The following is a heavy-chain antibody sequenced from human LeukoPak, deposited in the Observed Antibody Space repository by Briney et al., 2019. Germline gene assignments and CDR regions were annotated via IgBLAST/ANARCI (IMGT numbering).Heavy chain of an antibody. V-gene: IGHV4-59*01. D-gene: IGHD6-19*01. CDR3: ATSAVAGLFDY. CDR1: GGSISSYY. J-gene: IGHJ4*02. CDR2: IYCSGST. Sequence: SETLSLTCTVSGGSISSYYWSWIRQPPGKGLEWIGYIYCSGSTNYNPSLKSRVTISVDTSKNQFSLKLSSVTAADTAVYYCATSAVAGLFDYWGQGTLVTVSS.